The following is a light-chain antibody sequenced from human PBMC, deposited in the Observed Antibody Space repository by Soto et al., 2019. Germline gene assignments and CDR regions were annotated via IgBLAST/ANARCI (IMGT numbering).Light chain of an antibody. J-gene: IGLJ2*01. Sequence: QSALTQPASVSGSPGQSITISCTATSSDVGGYNYVSWYQQYPGNAPELMIYDVSNRPSGGSNRFSGSKSGNTASLTISGLQAEDEADYYCSSFTSRSTPVFGGGTKLTVL. CDR3: SSFTSRSTPV. CDR1: SSDVGGYNY. V-gene: IGLV2-14*01. CDR2: DVS.